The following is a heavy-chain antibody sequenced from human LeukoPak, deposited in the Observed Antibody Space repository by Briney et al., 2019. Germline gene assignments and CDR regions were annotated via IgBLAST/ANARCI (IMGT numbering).Heavy chain of an antibody. CDR2: ISACIGNT. CDR1: GYTFSNYG. V-gene: IGHV1-18*01. Sequence: ASVKVSCKASGYTFSNYGINWVRQAPGQGLEWMGWISACIGNTNYAQKLQGRVTMTTDTSTNTAYMELGSLRSDDTAVYYCARLRIGNYLDYWGQGTLVTVSS. CDR3: ARLRIGNYLDY. J-gene: IGHJ4*02. D-gene: IGHD2-15*01.